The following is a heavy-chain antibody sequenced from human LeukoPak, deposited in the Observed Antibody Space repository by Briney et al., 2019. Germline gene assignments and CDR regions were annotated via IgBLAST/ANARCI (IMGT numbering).Heavy chain of an antibody. CDR1: GFTFSSYA. V-gene: IGHV3-23*01. Sequence: GGSLRLSCAASGFTFSSYAMSWVRQAPGKGLEWVSATSGSGGSTYYAESVKGRFTISRDNSKNTLYLQMNSLRAEDTAVYYCAKDIRTVISAFDYWGQGTLVTVSS. D-gene: IGHD3-10*01. J-gene: IGHJ4*02. CDR3: AKDIRTVISAFDY. CDR2: TSGSGGST.